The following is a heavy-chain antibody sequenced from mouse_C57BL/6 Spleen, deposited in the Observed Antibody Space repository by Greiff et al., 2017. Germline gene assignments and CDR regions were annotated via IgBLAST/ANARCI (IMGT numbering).Heavy chain of an antibody. Sequence: VQLQESGAELMKPGASVKLSCKASGYTFTGYWIEWVKQRPGHGLEWIGKILPGNGSTNYNEKFKGKATITAENSSSTAYMQLSSLTTEDSAIYCSARGWDSDYWGQGTTLTVSS. V-gene: IGHV1-9*01. CDR1: GYTFTGYW. J-gene: IGHJ2*01. D-gene: IGHD3-3*01. CDR2: ILPGNGST. CDR3: ARGWDSDY.